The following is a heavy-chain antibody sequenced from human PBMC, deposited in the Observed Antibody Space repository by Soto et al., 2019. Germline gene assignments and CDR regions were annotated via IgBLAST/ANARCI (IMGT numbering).Heavy chain of an antibody. Sequence: QVQLVQSGAEVKKPGSSVKVSCKASGGTFSSYAISWVRQARGQGLEWMGGIIPISDTTNYAQKFQGRVTITADESTSTAYMELSSLRSEDPAVYYCARSQGSSTSLEIYYYSYSGMDVWGQGTTVTVSS. J-gene: IGHJ6*02. V-gene: IGHV1-69*01. D-gene: IGHD2-2*01. CDR3: ARSQGSSTSLEIYYYSYSGMDV. CDR1: GGTFSSYA. CDR2: IIPISDTT.